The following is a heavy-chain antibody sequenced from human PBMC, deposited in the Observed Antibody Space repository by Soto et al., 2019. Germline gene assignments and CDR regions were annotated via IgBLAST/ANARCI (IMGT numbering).Heavy chain of an antibody. D-gene: IGHD5-12*01. CDR3: AREGVAPYYYYGMDV. CDR1: GYTFTRSG. V-gene: IGHV1-18*01. J-gene: IGHJ6*02. CDR2: ISTYNGDT. Sequence: ASVKVSCKASGYTFTRSGISWVRQAPGQGLEWMGWISTYNGDTNYAQKFQGRVTMTTDTSTSTAYMELRSLRSDDTAVYYCAREGVAPYYYYGMDVWGQGTTVTV.